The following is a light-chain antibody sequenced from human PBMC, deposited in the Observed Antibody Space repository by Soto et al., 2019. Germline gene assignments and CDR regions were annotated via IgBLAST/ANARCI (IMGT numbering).Light chain of an antibody. V-gene: IGKV3-11*01. Sequence: EIVLTQSPGTLSLSPGERAILSCRASQSINNRYLAWYQQKPGQAPRLLIYDASNRATGIPARFSGSGSGTDFTLTISSLEPEDFAVYYCQQRSNWPPPITFGQGARLEIK. CDR3: QQRSNWPPPIT. CDR1: QSINNRY. J-gene: IGKJ5*01. CDR2: DAS.